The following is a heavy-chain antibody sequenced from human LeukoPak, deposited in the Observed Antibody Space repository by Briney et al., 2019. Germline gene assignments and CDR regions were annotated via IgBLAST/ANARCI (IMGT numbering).Heavy chain of an antibody. D-gene: IGHD5-18*01. CDR3: TRDGEAGYSYGF. J-gene: IGHJ4*02. CDR2: ISGGGSTI. CDR1: GFTFSSFS. V-gene: IGHV3-48*02. Sequence: GGSLRLSCAASGFTFSSFSVNWVRQAPGKGLQWVSYISGGGSTIYYADSVKGRFTISRDNAKNSLYLQMNSLRDEDTAVYYRTRDGEAGYSYGFWGQGTLVTVSS.